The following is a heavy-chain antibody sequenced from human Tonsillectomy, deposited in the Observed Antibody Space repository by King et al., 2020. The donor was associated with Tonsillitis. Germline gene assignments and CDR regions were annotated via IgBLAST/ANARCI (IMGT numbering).Heavy chain of an antibody. J-gene: IGHJ5*02. CDR2: ISYDGTNK. CDR3: AREKYDILTAGFDP. D-gene: IGHD3-9*01. V-gene: IGHV3-30*01. CDR1: GFTFSTFT. Sequence: QVQLVESGGGVVQPGRSLRLSCAASGFTFSTFTMHWVRQAPGKGLEWVAVISYDGTNKYYAESVKGRFTISRDNSKNTLYLQMNSLRAEDTAVYYCAREKYDILTAGFDPWGQGTLVTVSS.